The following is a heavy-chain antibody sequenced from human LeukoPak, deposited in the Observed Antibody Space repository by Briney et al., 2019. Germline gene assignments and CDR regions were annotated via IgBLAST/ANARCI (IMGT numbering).Heavy chain of an antibody. CDR3: ARDRVEYWLEYYYYGMDV. V-gene: IGHV3-48*04. CDR1: GFTFSSYS. Sequence: GGSLRLSCAASGFTFSSYSMNWVRQAPGKGLEWVSFISSSSSTIYYADSVKGRFTISRDNAKNSLYLQMNSLRAEDTAVYYCARDRVEYWLEYYYYGMDVWGQGTTVTVSS. J-gene: IGHJ6*02. D-gene: IGHD2-8*02. CDR2: ISSSSSTI.